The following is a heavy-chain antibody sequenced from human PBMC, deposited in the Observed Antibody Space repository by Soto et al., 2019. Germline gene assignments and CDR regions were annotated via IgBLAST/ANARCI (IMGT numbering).Heavy chain of an antibody. J-gene: IGHJ3*02. CDR1: GFTFSRYW. Sequence: GGSLRLSCAASGFTFSRYWMNWVRQAPGKGLEWVANIKQDGTEKNYVDSVKGRFTISRDNARNSLYLQMDSLRAEDTAVYFCARGETPMITGMDSFDIWGQGTMLTVSS. CDR3: ARGETPMITGMDSFDI. D-gene: IGHD3-16*01. V-gene: IGHV3-7*01. CDR2: IKQDGTEK.